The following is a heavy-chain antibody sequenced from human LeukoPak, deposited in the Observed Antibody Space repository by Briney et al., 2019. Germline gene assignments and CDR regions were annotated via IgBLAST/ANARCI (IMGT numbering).Heavy chain of an antibody. CDR1: GYTFTGYY. V-gene: IGHV1-2*02. J-gene: IGHJ4*02. CDR2: INPNSGGT. Sequence: GASVKVSCKASGYTFTGYYMHWVRQAPGQGLEWMGWINPNSGGTNYAQKFQGRVTMTRDTSISTAYMELSRLRPDDTAVYYCARDRTKTGYSYPGYWGQGTLVTVSS. D-gene: IGHD5-18*01. CDR3: ARDRTKTGYSYPGY.